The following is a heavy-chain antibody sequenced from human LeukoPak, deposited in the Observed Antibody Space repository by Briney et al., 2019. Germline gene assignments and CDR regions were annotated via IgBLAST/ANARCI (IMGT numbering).Heavy chain of an antibody. J-gene: IGHJ5*02. D-gene: IGHD6-13*01. Sequence: EASVKVSCKASGYTFSDYYMHWVRQAPGQGLEWMGWINPNSGGTNYGQKFQGRVTMTRDTSISTAYMELSRLRSDDTAVYYCVRDPEYSSSWEPGSWFDPWGQGTPVTVSS. CDR3: VRDPEYSSSWEPGSWFDP. V-gene: IGHV1-2*02. CDR1: GYTFSDYY. CDR2: INPNSGGT.